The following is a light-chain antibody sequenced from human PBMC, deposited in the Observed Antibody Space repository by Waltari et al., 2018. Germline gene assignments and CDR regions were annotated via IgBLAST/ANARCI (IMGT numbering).Light chain of an antibody. J-gene: IGKJ4*01. CDR1: ADIKSW. CDR2: DAA. V-gene: IGKV1-5*01. CDR3: QHYKNFPLT. Sequence: VQMTQSPSTLSAAVRYRVTIPCRASADIKSWLAWYQQKPGKAPKLLISDAASLKSGVPSRFSGSGSGTDFTLTITSMQPDDFATYYCQHYKNFPLTFGGGTNVEV.